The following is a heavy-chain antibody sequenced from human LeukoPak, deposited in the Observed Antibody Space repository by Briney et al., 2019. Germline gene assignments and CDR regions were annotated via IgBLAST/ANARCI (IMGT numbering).Heavy chain of an antibody. D-gene: IGHD3-22*01. J-gene: IGHJ4*02. V-gene: IGHV3-9*01. Sequence: GGSLRLSCAASGFTFDDYAMHWVRQAPGKGLVWVSGISWNSGSIGYADSVKGRFTISRDNAKNSLYLQMNSLRAEDTALYYCAKGYYDSSGSPVDYWGQGTLVTVSS. CDR2: ISWNSGSI. CDR3: AKGYYDSSGSPVDY. CDR1: GFTFDDYA.